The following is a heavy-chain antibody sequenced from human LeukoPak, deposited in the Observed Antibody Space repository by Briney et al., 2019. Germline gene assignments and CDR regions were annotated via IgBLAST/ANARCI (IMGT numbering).Heavy chain of an antibody. Sequence: PSETLSLTCAVYGGSFSGYYWSWIRQPPGKGLEWIGEINHSGSTNYNPSLKSRVTISVDTSKNQFSLKLSSVTAADTAVYYCARITYYYDSSGYSSFDYWGQGTLVTVSS. V-gene: IGHV4-34*01. CDR2: INHSGST. CDR1: GGSFSGYY. J-gene: IGHJ4*02. CDR3: ARITYYYDSSGYSSFDY. D-gene: IGHD3-22*01.